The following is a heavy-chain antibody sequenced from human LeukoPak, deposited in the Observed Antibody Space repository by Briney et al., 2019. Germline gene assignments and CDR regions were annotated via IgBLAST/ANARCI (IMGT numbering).Heavy chain of an antibody. D-gene: IGHD1-26*01. J-gene: IGHJ4*02. CDR1: GFTFSNHW. CDR2: ISGSGGST. CDR3: AKDSSLSGGGFDY. V-gene: IGHV3-23*01. Sequence: PGGSLRLSCAASGFTFSNHWMHWVRQVPGKGLEWVSAISGSGGSTYYADSVKGRFTISRDNSKNTLYLQMNSLRAEDTAVYYCAKDSSLSGGGFDYWGQGTLVTVSS.